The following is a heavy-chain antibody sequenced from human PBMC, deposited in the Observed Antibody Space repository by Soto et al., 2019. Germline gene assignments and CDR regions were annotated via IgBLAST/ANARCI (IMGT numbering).Heavy chain of an antibody. Sequence: QVQLVESGGGLVKPGGSLRLSCAASGLTFSDYDMNWIRQAPGRGLEWVSYISSSGSSINYAGSVKGRFTISRDNAKNSLYLQMNSLRAEDTAMYYCARVRFGEWGYAMDVWGQGTTVTVSS. V-gene: IGHV3-11*01. CDR2: ISSSGSSI. CDR1: GLTFSDYD. D-gene: IGHD3-10*01. CDR3: ARVRFGEWGYAMDV. J-gene: IGHJ6*02.